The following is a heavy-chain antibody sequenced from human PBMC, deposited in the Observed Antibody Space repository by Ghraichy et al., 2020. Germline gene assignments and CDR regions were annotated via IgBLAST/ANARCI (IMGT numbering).Heavy chain of an antibody. V-gene: IGHV3-21*01. D-gene: IGHD6-19*01. CDR3: ARIAVSGSWYFDL. CDR2: IGTGSSHI. J-gene: IGHJ2*01. CDR1: GFAFSRSS. Sequence: GGSLRLSCAASGFAFSRSSMVWVRQAPGKGLEWVSSIGTGSSHIYYADSMRGRFTISRDNAKNSLYLQMNSLRAEDTAVYYCARIAVSGSWYFDLWGRGTLVTVSS.